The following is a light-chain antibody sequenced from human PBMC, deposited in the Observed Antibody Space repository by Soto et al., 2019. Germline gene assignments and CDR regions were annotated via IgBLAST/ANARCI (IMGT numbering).Light chain of an antibody. Sequence: QLVLTQSPSASASLGASVKLTCTLSSGHSSYAIAWHQQQPEKGPRYLMKLNSDGSHSKGDGIPDRFSGSSSGAERYLTISGLQAEDEADYYCQTWGTGMHWVFGGGTKLTVL. CDR1: SGHSSYA. V-gene: IGLV4-69*01. J-gene: IGLJ3*02. CDR3: QTWGTGMHWV. CDR2: LNSDGSH.